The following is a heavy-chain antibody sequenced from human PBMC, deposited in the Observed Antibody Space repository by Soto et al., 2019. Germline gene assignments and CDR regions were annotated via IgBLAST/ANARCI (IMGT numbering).Heavy chain of an antibody. CDR2: INPSGGST. V-gene: IGHV1-46*01. Sequence: GASVKVSCKASGYTFTSYYMHWVRQAPGQGLEWIGIINPSGGSTSYPQKFQGRVTMTRDTSTSTVYMELSSLRSEDTAVYYCARVLVRGYSYGYWGQGTLVTVSS. CDR3: ARVLVRGYSYGY. J-gene: IGHJ4*02. D-gene: IGHD5-18*01. CDR1: GYTFTSYY.